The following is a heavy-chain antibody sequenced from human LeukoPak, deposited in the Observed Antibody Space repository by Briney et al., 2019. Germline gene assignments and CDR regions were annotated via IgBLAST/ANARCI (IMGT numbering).Heavy chain of an antibody. CDR1: GYTFTSYD. Sequence: GASVKVSCKASGYTFTSYDINWVRQATGQGLEWMGWMNPNSGNTGYAQKFQGRVTMTRNTSISTAYMELSSLRSEDTAVYYCARGSEQWLVRGDAFDIWGQGTMVTVSS. CDR3: ARGSEQWLVRGDAFDI. V-gene: IGHV1-8*01. J-gene: IGHJ3*02. D-gene: IGHD6-19*01. CDR2: MNPNSGNT.